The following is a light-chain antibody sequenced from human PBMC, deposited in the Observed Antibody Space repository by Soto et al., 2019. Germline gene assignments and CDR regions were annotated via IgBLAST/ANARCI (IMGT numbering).Light chain of an antibody. V-gene: IGKV1-6*01. Sequence: LQMTRSPSSLSASVSARVTITCRASQDIKNDLGWYQQKPGKAPELLIYAASSLQSGVPSRFSDSGSGTHFTLTISSLQPEDVATYYCLHDYSFPWTFGQGTKVDIK. CDR3: LHDYSFPWT. CDR2: AAS. CDR1: QDIKND. J-gene: IGKJ1*01.